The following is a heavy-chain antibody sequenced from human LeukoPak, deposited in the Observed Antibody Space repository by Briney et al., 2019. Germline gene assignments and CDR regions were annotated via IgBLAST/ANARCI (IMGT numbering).Heavy chain of an antibody. Sequence: SETLSLTCTVSGGSISSYYWSWIRQPPGKGLEWIGYIYYSGSTNYNPSLKSRVTISVDTSKNQFPLKLSSVTAADTAVYYCARRMTTGHDAFDIWGQGTMVTVSS. D-gene: IGHD4-17*01. V-gene: IGHV4-59*08. CDR3: ARRMTTGHDAFDI. CDR2: IYYSGST. CDR1: GGSISSYY. J-gene: IGHJ3*02.